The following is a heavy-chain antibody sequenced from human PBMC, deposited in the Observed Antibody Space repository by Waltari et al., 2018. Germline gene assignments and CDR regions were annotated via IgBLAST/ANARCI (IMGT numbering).Heavy chain of an antibody. V-gene: IGHV4-38-2*01. Sequence: QVQLQESGPGLVKPSETLSLTCAVSGYSISSGYYWGWIRQPPGKGLEWIGSIYHSGSTYYTPSLKSRVTISVDTSKNQFSLKLSSVTAADTAVYYCARAYGDYGGYFDYWGQGTLVTVSS. CDR1: GYSISSGYY. J-gene: IGHJ4*02. D-gene: IGHD4-17*01. CDR3: ARAYGDYGGYFDY. CDR2: IYHSGST.